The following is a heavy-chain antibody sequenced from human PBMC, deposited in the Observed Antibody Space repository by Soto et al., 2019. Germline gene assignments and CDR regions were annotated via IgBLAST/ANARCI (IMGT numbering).Heavy chain of an antibody. CDR2: ISAHNGNT. V-gene: IGHV1-18*01. CDR3: ARGRYGAY. CDR1: GYAFTTYG. Sequence: QVHLVQSGAEVKKPGASVKVSCKGSGYAFTTYGITWVRQAPGQGLEWMGWISAHNGNTNYAQKLQGRVTVTRDTSTRTAYMELRSLRSDDPAVYYCARGRYGAYWGQGALVTVSS. D-gene: IGHD3-10*01. J-gene: IGHJ4*02.